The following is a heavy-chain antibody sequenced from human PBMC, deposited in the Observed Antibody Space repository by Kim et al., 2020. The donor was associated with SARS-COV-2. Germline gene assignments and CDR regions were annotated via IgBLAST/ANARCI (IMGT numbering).Heavy chain of an antibody. CDR2: IYYSGST. J-gene: IGHJ6*02. Sequence: SETLSLTCTVSGGSIGSYYWSWIRQPPGKGLEWIGYIYYSGSTNYNPSLKSRVTISVDTSKNQFSLKLSSVTAADTAVYYCARAGESGWFRVISGMDVWGQGTTVTVSS. CDR1: GGSIGSYY. CDR3: ARAGESGWFRVISGMDV. D-gene: IGHD3-10*01. V-gene: IGHV4-59*13.